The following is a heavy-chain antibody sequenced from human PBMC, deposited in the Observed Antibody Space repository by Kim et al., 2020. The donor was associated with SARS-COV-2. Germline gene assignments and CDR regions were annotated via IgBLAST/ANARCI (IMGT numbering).Heavy chain of an antibody. CDR1: GGTFSSYA. J-gene: IGHJ6*02. D-gene: IGHD6-13*01. Sequence: SVKVSCKASGGTFSSYAISWVRQAPGQGLEWMGGIIPIFGTANYAQKFQGRVTITADESTSTAYMELSSLRSEDTAVYYCATLIAAAAPYYGMDVWGQGTTVTVSS. CDR2: IIPIFGTA. CDR3: ATLIAAAAPYYGMDV. V-gene: IGHV1-69*13.